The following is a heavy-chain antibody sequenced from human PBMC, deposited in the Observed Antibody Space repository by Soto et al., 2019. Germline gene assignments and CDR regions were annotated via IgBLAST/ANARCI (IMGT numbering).Heavy chain of an antibody. J-gene: IGHJ5*02. V-gene: IGHV1-18*01. CDR2: ISAYNGNT. Sequence: QVQLVQSGAEVKKPGASVKVSCKASGYTFTSYGISWVRQAPGQGLEWMGWISAYNGNTNYAQKLPGRVTMTTDTSTSTAYMELRSLRSDDTAVYYCARLARGYNYASRENWFDPWGQGTLVTVSS. D-gene: IGHD5-18*01. CDR3: ARLARGYNYASRENWFDP. CDR1: GYTFTSYG.